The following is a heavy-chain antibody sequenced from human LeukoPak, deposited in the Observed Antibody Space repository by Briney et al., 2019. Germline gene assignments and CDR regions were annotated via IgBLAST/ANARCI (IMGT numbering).Heavy chain of an antibody. Sequence: PGGSLRLSCAASGFTFSTYGMHWVRQAPGKGLEWVAVIWYDGSNKYYADSVKGRFTISRDNSKNTLYLQMNSLRAEDTAVYYCAKDRSRDRGYSYGYLDYWGQGTLVTVSS. CDR1: GFTFSTYG. V-gene: IGHV3-33*06. CDR2: IWYDGSNK. CDR3: AKDRSRDRGYSYGYLDY. D-gene: IGHD5-18*01. J-gene: IGHJ4*02.